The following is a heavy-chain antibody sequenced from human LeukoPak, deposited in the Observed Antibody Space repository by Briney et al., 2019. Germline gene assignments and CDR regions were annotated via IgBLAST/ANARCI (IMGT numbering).Heavy chain of an antibody. Sequence: AGGSLRLSCAASGFTFSTYSMNWVRQAPGKGLEWVSYISSRTRTIYHADSVKGRFTISRDNAKNSLYLQMNSLRDEDTAVYYYARAEDGDDHRGDFWGQGTLVTVSS. CDR2: ISSRTRTI. V-gene: IGHV3-48*02. D-gene: IGHD4-17*01. J-gene: IGHJ4*02. CDR1: GFTFSTYS. CDR3: ARAEDGDDHRGDF.